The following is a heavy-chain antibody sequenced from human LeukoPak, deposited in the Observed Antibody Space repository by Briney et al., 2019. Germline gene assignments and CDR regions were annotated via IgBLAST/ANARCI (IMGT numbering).Heavy chain of an antibody. CDR1: GGSMSNFY. J-gene: IGHJ5*02. Sequence: PSKTLSLSCTVTGGSMSNFYWTWIRQPPGKGLEWIANIYYSGSTNYNPSLKSRVTMSIDTSKNQFSLKLSSVTAADTAVYCCARSLYCSSVNCPTQTWFDPWGQGTLVSVSS. V-gene: IGHV4-59*08. CDR3: ARSLYCSSVNCPTQTWFDP. D-gene: IGHD2-2*01. CDR2: IYYSGST.